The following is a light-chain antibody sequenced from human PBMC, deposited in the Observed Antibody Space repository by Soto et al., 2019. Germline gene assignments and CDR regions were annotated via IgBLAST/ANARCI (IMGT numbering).Light chain of an antibody. J-gene: IGKJ2*01. Sequence: AIQMTQSPSSLSASVGDRVTITCRASQGIRNDLGWYQQKPGKAPKLLIYTAYRLQRGVPSRFSGSGSGTDFTLTISSLQPEDFATYFCLQDYNYPYTFGQGTKLEIK. CDR2: TAY. CDR3: LQDYNYPYT. V-gene: IGKV1-6*01. CDR1: QGIRND.